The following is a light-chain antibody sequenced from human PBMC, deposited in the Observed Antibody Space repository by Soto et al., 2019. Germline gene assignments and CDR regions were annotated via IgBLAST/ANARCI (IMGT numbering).Light chain of an antibody. J-gene: IGLJ1*01. CDR1: SSNIGSNY. CDR3: AAWDDSSYV. V-gene: IGLV1-47*01. CDR2: RNN. Sequence: QAVVTQPPSASGTPGQRVTISCSGSSSNIGSNYVYWYQHLPGTAPKLLIYRNNERPSGVPDRFSGSKSGTSASLAISGLRSEDEADYYCAAWDDSSYVFGTGTKLTVL.